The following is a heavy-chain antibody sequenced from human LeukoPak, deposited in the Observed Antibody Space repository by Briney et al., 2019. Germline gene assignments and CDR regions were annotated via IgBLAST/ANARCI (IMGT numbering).Heavy chain of an antibody. CDR2: ISSSSSYI. CDR1: GFTFSSYS. CDR3: AKDIVGATGSCFDY. Sequence: PGGSLRLSCAASGFTFSSYSMNWVRQAPGKGLEWVSSISSSSSYIYYADSVKGRFTISRDNAKNSLYLQMNSLRAEDTALYYCAKDIVGATGSCFDYWGQGTLVTVSS. J-gene: IGHJ4*02. D-gene: IGHD1-26*01. V-gene: IGHV3-21*04.